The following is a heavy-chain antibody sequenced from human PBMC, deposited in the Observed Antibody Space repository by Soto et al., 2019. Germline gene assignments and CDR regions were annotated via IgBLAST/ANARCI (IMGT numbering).Heavy chain of an antibody. D-gene: IGHD6-19*01. Sequence: GASVKVSCKASGYTFTSYGISWLRQAPGQGLEWMGWISAYNGNTNYAQKLQGRVTMTTDTSTSTAYMELRSLRSDDTAVYYCARFILGIAVAGLDYWGQGTLVTVSS. J-gene: IGHJ4*02. CDR3: ARFILGIAVAGLDY. CDR1: GYTFTSYG. V-gene: IGHV1-18*01. CDR2: ISAYNGNT.